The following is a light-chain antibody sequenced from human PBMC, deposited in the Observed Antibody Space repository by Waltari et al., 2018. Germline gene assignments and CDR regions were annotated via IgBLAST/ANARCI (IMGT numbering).Light chain of an antibody. J-gene: IGLJ1*01. Sequence: QSVLTQAPSASGTPGQRVTISCSGSSSSIGSNLVCWYQQLPGTAPKLLIYRNDQRPSGVPDRSAGSRAGTSASLTISGLQPDEDGDYYCSAWDDGLGGPVFGTGTRVTVL. CDR1: SSSIGSNL. V-gene: IGLV1-47*01. CDR3: SAWDDGLGGPV. CDR2: RND.